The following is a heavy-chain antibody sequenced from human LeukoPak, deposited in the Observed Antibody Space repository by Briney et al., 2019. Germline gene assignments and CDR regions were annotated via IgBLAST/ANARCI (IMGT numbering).Heavy chain of an antibody. CDR1: GGSFSGYY. CDR3: ARGFRRYYYDSSGYSYYFDY. Sequence: PSETLSLTCAVYGGSFSGYYWSWIRQPPGKGLGWIGEINHSGSTNYNPSLKSRVTISVDTSKNQFSLKLSSVTAADTAVYYCARGFRRYYYDSSGYSYYFDYWGQGTLVTVSS. CDR2: INHSGST. D-gene: IGHD3-22*01. J-gene: IGHJ4*02. V-gene: IGHV4-34*01.